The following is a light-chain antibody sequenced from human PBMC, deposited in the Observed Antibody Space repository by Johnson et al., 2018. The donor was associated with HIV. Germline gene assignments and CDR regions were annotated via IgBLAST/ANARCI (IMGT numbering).Light chain of an antibody. Sequence: QSVLTQSPSVSAAPGQKVTISCSGSSSNIGNNYVSWYQQLPGTAPKLIMYENNKRPSGIPDRFSGSKSGTSATLGITGLQTGDEADYYCETWDSSLSGVFATGTKVTVL. V-gene: IGLV1-51*02. J-gene: IGLJ1*01. CDR2: ENN. CDR3: ETWDSSLSGV. CDR1: SSNIGNNY.